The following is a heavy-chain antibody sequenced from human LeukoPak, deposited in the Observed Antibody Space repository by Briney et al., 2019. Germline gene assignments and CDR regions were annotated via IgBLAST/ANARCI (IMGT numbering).Heavy chain of an antibody. CDR2: IKQDGSEK. CDR1: GFTFSSYW. CDR3: GRGTGYYYYYYMDV. V-gene: IGHV3-7*01. D-gene: IGHD3/OR15-3a*01. J-gene: IGHJ6*03. Sequence: GSLRLSCAASGFTFSSYWMSWVRQAPGKGLEWVANIKQDGSEKYYVDSVKGRFTISRDNAKNSLYLQMNSLRAEDTAVYYCGRGTGYYYYYYMDVWGKGTTVTVSS.